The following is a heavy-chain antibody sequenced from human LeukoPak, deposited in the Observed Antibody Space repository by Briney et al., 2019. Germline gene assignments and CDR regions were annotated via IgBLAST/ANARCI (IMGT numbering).Heavy chain of an antibody. D-gene: IGHD3-10*01. Sequence: SETLSLTCTVSGGSISSSSYYWGWIRQPPGKGLEWIGSIYYSGSTYYNPSLKSRVTISVDTSKNQFSLKLSSVTAADTAVYYCARVGRGRSVWGKGTTVTVSS. CDR3: ARVGRGRSV. V-gene: IGHV4-39*07. CDR1: GGSISSSSYY. J-gene: IGHJ6*04. CDR2: IYYSGST.